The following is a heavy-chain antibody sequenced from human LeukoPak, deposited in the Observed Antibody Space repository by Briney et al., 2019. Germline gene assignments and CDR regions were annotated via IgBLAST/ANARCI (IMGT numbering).Heavy chain of an antibody. V-gene: IGHV3-15*01. J-gene: IGHJ1*01. CDR1: GFTFSNAW. CDR3: TTPPGRYCSSPTCYEYFQH. D-gene: IGHD2-2*01. CDR2: IKSNTDGGTT. Sequence: GGSLRLSCAASGFTFSNAWMSWVRQAPGKGLEWVGRIKSNTDGGTTDDAAPVKGRFTISRDDSKNTLYLQMNSLKTEDTAVYYCTTPPGRYCSSPTCYEYFQHWGQGTLVTVSS.